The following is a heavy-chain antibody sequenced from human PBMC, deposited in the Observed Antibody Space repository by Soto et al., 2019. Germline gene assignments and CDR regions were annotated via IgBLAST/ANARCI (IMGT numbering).Heavy chain of an antibody. CDR1: GFTFSSYS. J-gene: IGHJ3*02. V-gene: IGHV3-48*02. D-gene: IGHD3-22*01. Sequence: HPGGSLRLSCAASGFTFSSYSMNWVRQAPGKGLEWVSYISSSSSTIYYADSVKGRFTISRDNAKNSLYLQMNSLRDEDTAVYYCARVFKYYYDSSGPLNAFDIWGQGTMVTVSS. CDR2: ISSSSSTI. CDR3: ARVFKYYYDSSGPLNAFDI.